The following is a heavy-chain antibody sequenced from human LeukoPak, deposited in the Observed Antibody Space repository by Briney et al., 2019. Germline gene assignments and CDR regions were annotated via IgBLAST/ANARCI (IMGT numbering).Heavy chain of an antibody. V-gene: IGHV4-4*07. CDR3: AGGARYCSGGSCYFREFHY. J-gene: IGHJ4*02. Sequence: SETLSLTCTVSGGSISSYYWSWIRQPAGKGLEWIGGISTIGSTNYNPSPKSRVTMSVDTSKNQFSLKLSSVTAADTAVYYCAGGARYCSGGSCYFREFHYWGQGTLVTVSS. CDR2: ISTIGST. CDR1: GGSISSYY. D-gene: IGHD2-15*01.